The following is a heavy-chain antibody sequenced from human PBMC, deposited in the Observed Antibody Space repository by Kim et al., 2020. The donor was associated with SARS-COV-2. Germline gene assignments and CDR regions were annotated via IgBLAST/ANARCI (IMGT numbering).Heavy chain of an antibody. Sequence: GSTYYNPALKSRVTISVDTSKNQFSLKLSSVTAADTAVYYCARMGAGFDYWGQGTLVTVSS. CDR3: ARMGAGFDY. D-gene: IGHD1-26*01. CDR2: GST. J-gene: IGHJ4*02. V-gene: IGHV4-31*02.